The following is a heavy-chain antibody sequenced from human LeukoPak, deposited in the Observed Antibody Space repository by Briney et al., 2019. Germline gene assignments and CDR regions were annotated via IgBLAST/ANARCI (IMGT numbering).Heavy chain of an antibody. D-gene: IGHD6-19*01. Sequence: SETLSLTCAVYGGSFSGYYWSWIRQPPGKGLEWIGEINHSGSTNYNPSLKSRVTISVDTSKNQFSLKLSSVTAADTAVYYCARDPTYSVYSSGWYGWFDPWGQGTLVTVSS. J-gene: IGHJ5*02. V-gene: IGHV4-34*01. CDR3: ARDPTYSVYSSGWYGWFDP. CDR1: GGSFSGYY. CDR2: INHSGST.